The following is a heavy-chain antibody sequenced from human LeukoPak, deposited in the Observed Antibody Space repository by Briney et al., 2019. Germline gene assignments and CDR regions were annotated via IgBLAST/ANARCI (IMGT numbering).Heavy chain of an antibody. CDR2: IRYDGSDK. V-gene: IGHV3-30*02. D-gene: IGHD5-24*01. J-gene: IGHJ4*02. Sequence: AGGSLRLSCAASRFTFSSYGMHWVRQAPGKGLEWVAFIRYDGSDKSYADSLKGRFTISRDNSKNTLYLQMNSLRPEDTAVYYRAKEDRGPLEMSTTKGLDYWGQGTLVSVSS. CDR3: AKEDRGPLEMSTTKGLDY. CDR1: RFTFSSYG.